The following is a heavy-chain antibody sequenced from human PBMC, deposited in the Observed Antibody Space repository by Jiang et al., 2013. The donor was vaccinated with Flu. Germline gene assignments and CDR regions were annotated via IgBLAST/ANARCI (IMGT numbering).Heavy chain of an antibody. V-gene: IGHV1-3*01. CDR3: ARDHPYGDDAFDI. J-gene: IGHJ3*02. D-gene: IGHD4-17*01. Sequence: GWSQRLAMVTQNNSQKFQGRVTITRDTSASTAYMELSSLRSEDTAVYYCARDHPYGDDAFDIWGQGTMVTVSS. CDR2: SQRLAMVT.